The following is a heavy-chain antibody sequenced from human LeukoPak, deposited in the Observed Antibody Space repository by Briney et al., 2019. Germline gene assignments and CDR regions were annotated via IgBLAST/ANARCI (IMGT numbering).Heavy chain of an antibody. CDR2: VYDSGST. D-gene: IGHD5-24*01. V-gene: IGHV4-59*01. J-gene: IGHJ4*02. CDR1: GGSISSYY. Sequence: SESLSLTCMVPGGSISSYYWSWIRQPPGKGLEWIGFVYDSGSTNYNPSLKSRVTISVDTSKNQFSLRLSSVTAADTAVYYCARERRDGYKVYFDYWGQGTLVTVSS. CDR3: ARERRDGYKVYFDY.